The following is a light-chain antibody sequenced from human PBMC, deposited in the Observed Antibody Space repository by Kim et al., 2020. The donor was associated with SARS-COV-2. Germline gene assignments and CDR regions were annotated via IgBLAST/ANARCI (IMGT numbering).Light chain of an antibody. V-gene: IGKV4-1*01. CDR2: WAS. J-gene: IGKJ2*01. CDR1: QIISNKRNY. Sequence: SLAEKATINCNSSQIISNKRNYVAWYQQKPGQPPKLLIYWASTREAGVPDRFSGSGSGTDFTLTISSLQAEDVAVYYCQEYFSTNTFGQGTKLEI. CDR3: QEYFSTNT.